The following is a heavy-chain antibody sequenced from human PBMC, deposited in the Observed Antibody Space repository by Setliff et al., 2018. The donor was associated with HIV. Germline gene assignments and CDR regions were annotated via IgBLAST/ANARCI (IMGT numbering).Heavy chain of an antibody. J-gene: IGHJ6*03. CDR1: GGPFNVRK. Sequence: PSETLSLTCNVYGGPFNVRKWNWVRQTPAKGLEWIGDISHTGSASYNPALGSRVAISVDAVRKRFSLNIRSLTAADTALYFCARGQFVSPGRPRHYMDVWGEGTSVTVSS. CDR2: ISHTGSA. D-gene: IGHD6-6*01. V-gene: IGHV4-34*01. CDR3: ARGQFVSPGRPRHYMDV.